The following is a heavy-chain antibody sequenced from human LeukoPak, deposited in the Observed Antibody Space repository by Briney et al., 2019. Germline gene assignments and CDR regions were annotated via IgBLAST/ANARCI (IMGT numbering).Heavy chain of an antibody. Sequence: SETLSLTCTVSGGSISSYYWSWIRQPPGKGLEWIGYIYYSGSTNYNPSLKSRVTISVDTSKNQFSLRLSSVTAADTAVYSCARADMVRGVIGFDHWGQGTLVTVSS. V-gene: IGHV4-59*01. CDR1: GGSISSYY. CDR3: ARADMVRGVIGFDH. CDR2: IYYSGST. J-gene: IGHJ4*02. D-gene: IGHD3-10*01.